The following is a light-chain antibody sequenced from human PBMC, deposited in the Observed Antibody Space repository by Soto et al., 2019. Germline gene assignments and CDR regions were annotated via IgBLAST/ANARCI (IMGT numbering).Light chain of an antibody. CDR2: GAS. CDR1: QRVSSN. CDR3: QQYYNWSIT. Sequence: EIVMTQSPATLSVSPGERANLYSRASQRVSSNLAWYQQKPGQAPRLRIYGASTRATGIPARFSGSGSGTEFTLTISSLQSEDFAVYYCQQYYNWSITFGQGTRLDIK. J-gene: IGKJ5*01. V-gene: IGKV3-15*01.